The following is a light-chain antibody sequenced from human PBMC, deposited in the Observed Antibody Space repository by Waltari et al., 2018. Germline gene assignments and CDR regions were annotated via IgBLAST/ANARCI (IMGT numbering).Light chain of an antibody. CDR3: TSYTSTNTVI. Sequence: QSALTQPASVSGSPGKSITISCTGTSGDIGGYHYVSWYQQHPGKAPKLRIYDVTRWPSGVSNRFSGSKSGNTASLTISGLQAEDEADYYCTSYTSTNTVIVGGGTKVTV. CDR2: DVT. V-gene: IGLV2-14*03. J-gene: IGLJ2*01. CDR1: SGDIGGYHY.